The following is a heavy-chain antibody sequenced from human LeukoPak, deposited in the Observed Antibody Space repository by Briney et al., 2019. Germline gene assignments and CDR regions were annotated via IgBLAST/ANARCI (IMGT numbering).Heavy chain of an antibody. CDR2: IDHSGST. J-gene: IGHJ6*03. CDR1: GYSISSGYY. V-gene: IGHV4-38-2*02. Sequence: SETLSLTCTVSGYSISSGYYWGWIRQPPGKGLEWIGSIDHSGSTYYNPSLKGRVTISVDTSKNQFSLKLSSVTAADTAVYYCARGAVTNYYYYYMDVWGKGTTVTVSS. CDR3: ARGAVTNYYYYYMDV. D-gene: IGHD4-11*01.